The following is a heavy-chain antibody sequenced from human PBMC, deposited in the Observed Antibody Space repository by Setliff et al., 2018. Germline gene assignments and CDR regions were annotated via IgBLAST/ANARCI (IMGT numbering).Heavy chain of an antibody. J-gene: IGHJ3*02. CDR3: ARASAKYEGGAFDI. CDR2: INPSGGGT. V-gene: IGHV1-46*01. CDR1: GYTFTSYY. Sequence: GASVKVSCKASGYTFTSYYMHWVRQAPGQGLEWMGMINPSGGGTFYAQNFQGGVTMTRDTSTSTVYMELSSLRSDDTAVYYCARASAKYEGGAFDIWGQGTMVTVSS. D-gene: IGHD1-26*01.